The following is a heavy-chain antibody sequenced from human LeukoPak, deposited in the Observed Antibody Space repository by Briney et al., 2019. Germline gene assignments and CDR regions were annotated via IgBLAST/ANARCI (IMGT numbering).Heavy chain of an antibody. J-gene: IGHJ4*02. Sequence: SQTLSLTCAISGDSVSSNSAAWNCLRQSPSRALEWLGRTYYRSKWYNDYAVSVKSRITINPDTSKNQFSLQLNSVTPEDTGVYYCARLVGGNPDYSGQGTLVTVSS. D-gene: IGHD4-23*01. CDR1: GDSVSSNSAA. V-gene: IGHV6-1*01. CDR2: TYYRSKWYN. CDR3: ARLVGGNPDY.